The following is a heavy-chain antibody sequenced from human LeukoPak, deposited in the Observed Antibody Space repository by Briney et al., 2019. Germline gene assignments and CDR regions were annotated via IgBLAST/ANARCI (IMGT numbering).Heavy chain of an antibody. CDR2: ISYDGSNK. CDR3: AKDGHGGRTYYYYGMDV. J-gene: IGHJ6*02. CDR1: GFTFSSYG. D-gene: IGHD4-23*01. V-gene: IGHV3-30*18. Sequence: PGGSLRLSCAASGFTFSSYGMHWVRQAPGKGLEWVAVISYDGSNKYYADSVKGRFTISRDNSKNTLYLQMNSLRAEDTAVYYCAKDGHGGRTYYYYGMDVWGQGTTVTVSS.